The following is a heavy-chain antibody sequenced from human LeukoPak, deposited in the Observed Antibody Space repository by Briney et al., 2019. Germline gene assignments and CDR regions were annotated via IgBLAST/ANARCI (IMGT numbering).Heavy chain of an antibody. Sequence: SETLSLTCSVFGDSLSDNYWSWIRQAPGKGLEWIGHINYMGDTTYNPSLKSRVSILLETSKTQFSLKLNSVTRADTAVYYCARLVIEKDGGWLDPWGQGTQVTVSS. D-gene: IGHD3-10*01. CDR2: INYMGDT. CDR3: ARLVIEKDGGWLDP. CDR1: GDSLSDNY. J-gene: IGHJ5*02. V-gene: IGHV4-59*08.